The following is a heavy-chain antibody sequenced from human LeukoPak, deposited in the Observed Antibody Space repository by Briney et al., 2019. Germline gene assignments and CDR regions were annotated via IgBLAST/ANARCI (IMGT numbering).Heavy chain of an antibody. D-gene: IGHD1-26*01. CDR3: VRLGGSYFRHGYYFYYMDV. Sequence: SETLSLTCTVSGGSLTDSSSFWGWIRQSPGAGLEWIGKIYLDGRTNYDPSLRNRVTISVDTSKNQFSLRLTSVTAADRAVYYCVRLGGSYFRHGYYFYYMDVWGKGTTVTVSS. J-gene: IGHJ6*03. V-gene: IGHV4-39*01. CDR2: IYLDGRT. CDR1: GGSLTDSSSF.